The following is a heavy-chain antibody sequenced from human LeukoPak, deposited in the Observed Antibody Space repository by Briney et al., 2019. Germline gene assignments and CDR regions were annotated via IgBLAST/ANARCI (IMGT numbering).Heavy chain of an antibody. Sequence: ASVKVFCKVSGYTFTDYYMHWVQQAPGKGLEWMGLVDPEDGETIYAEKFQGRVTITADTSTDTAYMELSSLRSEDTAVYYCATSWVDGWFDPWGQGTLVTVSS. CDR1: GYTFTDYY. CDR2: VDPEDGET. CDR3: ATSWVDGWFDP. V-gene: IGHV1-69-2*01. J-gene: IGHJ5*02. D-gene: IGHD7-27*01.